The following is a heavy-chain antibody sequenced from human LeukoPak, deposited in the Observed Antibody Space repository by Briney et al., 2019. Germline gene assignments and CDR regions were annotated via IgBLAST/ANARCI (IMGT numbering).Heavy chain of an antibody. CDR3: TRSPGPFDY. CDR1: GFTFSSYA. Sequence: AGGSLRLSCAASGFTFSSYAMHWVRQAPGKGLEWVAVISYDGSNKYCADSVKGRFTISRDNSKNTLYLQMNSLRAEDTAVYYCTRSPGPFDYWGQGTLVTVSS. CDR2: ISYDGSNK. J-gene: IGHJ4*02. D-gene: IGHD7-27*01. V-gene: IGHV3-30-3*01.